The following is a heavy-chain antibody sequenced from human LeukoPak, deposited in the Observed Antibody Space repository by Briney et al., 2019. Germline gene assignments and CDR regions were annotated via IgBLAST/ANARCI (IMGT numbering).Heavy chain of an antibody. Sequence: GGSLRLSCAASGFTFSSYGMHWVRQAPGKGLEWVAVIWYDGSNKYYADSVKGRFTISRDNSKNTLYLQMNSLRAEDTAVYYCAREGYCSGGSCYFDYWGQGTLVTVSS. CDR1: GFTFSSYG. CDR3: AREGYCSGGSCYFDY. D-gene: IGHD2-15*01. CDR2: IWYDGSNK. V-gene: IGHV3-33*01. J-gene: IGHJ4*02.